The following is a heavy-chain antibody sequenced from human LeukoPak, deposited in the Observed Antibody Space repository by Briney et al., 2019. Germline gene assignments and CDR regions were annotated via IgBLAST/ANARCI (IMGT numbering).Heavy chain of an antibody. D-gene: IGHD2-2*01. V-gene: IGHV3-11*01. Sequence: PGGSLRLSCAASGFTSSDYYMSWIRQAPGKGLEWVSYISSSGSTIYYADSVKGRFTISRDNAKNSLYLQMNSLRAEDAAVYYCARDRDIVVVPAAPPFYYYYGMDVWGQGTTVTVSS. CDR3: ARDRDIVVVPAAPPFYYYYGMDV. CDR1: GFTSSDYY. J-gene: IGHJ6*02. CDR2: ISSSGSTI.